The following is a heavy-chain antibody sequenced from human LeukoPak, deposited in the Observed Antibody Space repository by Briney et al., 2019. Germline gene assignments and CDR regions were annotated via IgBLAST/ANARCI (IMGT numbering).Heavy chain of an antibody. CDR2: ISYDGSNN. CDR3: AKRAVATNYFDY. V-gene: IGHV3-30*18. J-gene: IGHJ4*02. Sequence: GGSLRLSCAASGFTFCSFGMHWVRQAPGKGLEWVALISYDGSNNYYADSVKGRFTISRDNSKNTLHLQMNSLRAEDTAVYYCAKRAVATNYFDYWGQGTLVTVSS. CDR1: GFTFCSFG. D-gene: IGHD1-26*01.